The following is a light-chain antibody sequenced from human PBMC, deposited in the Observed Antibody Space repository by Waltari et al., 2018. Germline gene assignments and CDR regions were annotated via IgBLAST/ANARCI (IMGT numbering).Light chain of an antibody. V-gene: IGLV2-11*02. J-gene: IGLJ2*01. CDR1: SSPVHVYYY. CDR2: DVT. Sequence: QSALTPPRSVPGSPGQSVSIPCTWSSSPVHVYYYVSLYHPHPGQAPKLLLSDVTKRPSGVPYRFSGSNSGNTASLTLSGLQAEDEADYYCCSYAGSHSLVVFGGGTKLTVL. CDR3: CSYAGSHSLVV.